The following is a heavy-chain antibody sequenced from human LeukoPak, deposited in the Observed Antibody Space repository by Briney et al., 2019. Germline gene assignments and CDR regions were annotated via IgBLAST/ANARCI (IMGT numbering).Heavy chain of an antibody. J-gene: IGHJ4*02. V-gene: IGHV4-39*01. Sequence: SETLSLTCTVSGGSISSSSYYWGWIRQPPGKGLEWIGTIYYSGSTYYNPSLKSRVTISIDTSKNQFSLRLTSVTAADTAVYYCARAGGSVGWYGTIDSWGQGTLVTVSS. D-gene: IGHD6-19*01. CDR1: GGSISSSSYY. CDR3: ARAGGSVGWYGTIDS. CDR2: IYYSGST.